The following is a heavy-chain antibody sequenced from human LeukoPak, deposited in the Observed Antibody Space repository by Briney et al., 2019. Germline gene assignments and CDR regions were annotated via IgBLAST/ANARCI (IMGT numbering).Heavy chain of an antibody. J-gene: IGHJ6*03. V-gene: IGHV1-8*03. Sequence: ASVKVSCKASGYTFTSYGINWVRQATGQGLEWMGWMNPNSGNTGYAQKFQGRVTITRNTSISTAYMELSSLRSEDTAVYYCARGVAAAVTTHQHKTFHNYYYYYMDVWGKGTTVTISS. CDR1: GYTFTSYG. CDR3: ARGVAAAVTTHQHKTFHNYYYYYMDV. D-gene: IGHD6-13*01. CDR2: MNPNSGNT.